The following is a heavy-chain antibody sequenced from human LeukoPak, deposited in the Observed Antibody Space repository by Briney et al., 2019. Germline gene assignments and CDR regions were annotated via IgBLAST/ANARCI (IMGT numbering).Heavy chain of an antibody. CDR2: ISYDGSNK. Sequence: EGSLRLSCAASGFTFSSYGMHWVRQAPGKGLEWVAVISYDGSNKYYADSVKGRFTISRDNSKNTLYLQMNSLRAEDTAVYYCANSKGLRYFDWPLDYWGQGTLVTVSS. CDR3: ANSKGLRYFDWPLDY. D-gene: IGHD3-9*01. V-gene: IGHV3-30*18. CDR1: GFTFSSYG. J-gene: IGHJ4*02.